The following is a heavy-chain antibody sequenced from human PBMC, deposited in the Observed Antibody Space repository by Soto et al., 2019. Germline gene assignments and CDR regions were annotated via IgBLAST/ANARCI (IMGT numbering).Heavy chain of an antibody. V-gene: IGHV3-53*02. J-gene: IGHJ4*02. CDR1: GFTVSDS. CDR2: IHSDGST. CDR3: ERDASGPFDY. D-gene: IGHD6-19*01. Sequence: EVQLVETGGGLIQPGGSLKLSCSVAGFTVSDSMSWVRQAPGKGLECVSFIHSDGSTHYTDSVRGRFTISRDNSKNTLYLQMDRLRVDDTAVSFCERDASGPFDYWGQGTLVTVSS.